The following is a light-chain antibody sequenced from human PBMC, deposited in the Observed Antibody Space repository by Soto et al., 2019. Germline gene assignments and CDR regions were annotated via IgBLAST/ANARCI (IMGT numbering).Light chain of an antibody. J-gene: IGKJ1*01. CDR1: QSVDTN. CDR2: GAS. Sequence: EIVLTQSPGTLSLSPGERATLSCRASQSVDTNHLAWYQQKPGQAPRILIYGASTRATGIPARFSGSGSGTEFTLTISSLQSEDFAVYYCQQYSNWPRTFGQGTKVDIK. V-gene: IGKV3-15*01. CDR3: QQYSNWPRT.